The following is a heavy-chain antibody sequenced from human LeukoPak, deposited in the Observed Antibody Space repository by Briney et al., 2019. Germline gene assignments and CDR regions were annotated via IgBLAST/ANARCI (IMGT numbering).Heavy chain of an antibody. D-gene: IGHD1-26*01. Sequence: WASVTVSCKASGYSFTSYYMHWVRQAPGQGLEWMGFINPSGSSAAYAQKFQGRLTMTRDMFTSTDYMELTSLTSDDTAVYYCARDNSVGETAWWFDPWGQGTLVTVSS. V-gene: IGHV1-46*01. CDR2: INPSGSSA. CDR3: ARDNSVGETAWWFDP. CDR1: GYSFTSYY. J-gene: IGHJ5*02.